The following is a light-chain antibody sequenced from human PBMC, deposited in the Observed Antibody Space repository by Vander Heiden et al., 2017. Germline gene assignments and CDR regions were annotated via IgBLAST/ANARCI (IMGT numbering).Light chain of an antibody. CDR2: DAA. Sequence: EIVLPQSPATLSLSPGERATLPCRASQGVSSYLAWYQQKPGQAPRLLIYDAANRATGIPARFSGSGPGTDFTLTISSLEPEDFAVYYCQQRSNWHLTFGGGTKVEIK. CDR3: QQRSNWHLT. CDR1: QGVSSY. J-gene: IGKJ4*01. V-gene: IGKV3D-11*01.